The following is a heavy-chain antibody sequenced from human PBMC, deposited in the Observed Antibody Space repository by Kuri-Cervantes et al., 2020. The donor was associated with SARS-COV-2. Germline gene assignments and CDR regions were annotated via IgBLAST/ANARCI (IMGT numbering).Heavy chain of an antibody. CDR3: ARDWPHTNRIAAPGWFDP. J-gene: IGHJ5*02. CDR2: ISAYNGNT. CDR1: GYTFTSYG. D-gene: IGHD6-13*01. V-gene: IGHV1-18*01. Sequence: ASVKVSCKASGYTFTSYGISWVRQAPGQGLEWMGWISAYNGNTNYAQKLQGRVTMTTDTSTSTAYMELRSLRSDDAAVYYCARDWPHTNRIAAPGWFDPWGQGTLVTVPS.